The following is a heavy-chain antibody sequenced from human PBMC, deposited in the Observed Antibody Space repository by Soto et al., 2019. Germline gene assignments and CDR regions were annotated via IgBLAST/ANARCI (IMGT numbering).Heavy chain of an antibody. CDR1: GGSIRNVY. D-gene: IGHD2-15*01. CDR2: IFHSGNA. V-gene: IGHV4-59*01. J-gene: IGHJ4*01. Sequence: PWETLSLTCTVSGGSIRNVYWSWIRQAPGKGLEWIGFIFHSGNAKYNPSLKSRVTISVDTSKNQFSLSLDSVTAADTAVYFCARAHAPTLPFDSWGQGTLVTVSS. CDR3: ARAHAPTLPFDS.